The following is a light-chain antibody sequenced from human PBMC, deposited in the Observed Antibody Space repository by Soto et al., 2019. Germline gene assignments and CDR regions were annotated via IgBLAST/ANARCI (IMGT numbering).Light chain of an antibody. CDR3: ASYAGSTL. CDR2: EVT. V-gene: IGLV2-8*01. J-gene: IGLJ3*02. CDR1: SSDLGVYNY. Sequence: QSVLTQPPSASGSPGQSVTISCTGTSSDLGVYNYVSWYQQHPGKAPKLMIYEVTKRPSGVPDRFSGSKSGNTASLTVSGLQAEDEADYYCASYAGSTLFGGGTKVTVL.